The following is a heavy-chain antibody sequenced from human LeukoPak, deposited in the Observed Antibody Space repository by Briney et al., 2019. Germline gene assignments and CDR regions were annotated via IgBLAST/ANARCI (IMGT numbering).Heavy chain of an antibody. V-gene: IGHV3-9*01. CDR2: ISWNSGSI. CDR1: GFIFNNYA. CDR3: AGRRTGYSSGYGH. D-gene: IGHD5-18*01. Sequence: GGSLRLSCAGSGFIFNNYAMHWVRQPPGKGLEWVSGISWNSGSIDYADSVKGRFTISRDNSENIVYLQMNNLRVEDTAVYYCAGRRTGYSSGYGHWGQGTLVTVSS. J-gene: IGHJ4*02.